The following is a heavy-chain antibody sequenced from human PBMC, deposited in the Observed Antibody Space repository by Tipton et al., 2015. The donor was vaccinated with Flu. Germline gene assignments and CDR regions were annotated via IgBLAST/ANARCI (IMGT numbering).Heavy chain of an antibody. CDR3: ARDRLYSASVGYFYVGASDV. V-gene: IGHV4-61*02. Sequence: LRLSCTVSGGSVSSGTYYWSWIRQPAGEGLEWIGRVSMGGGTNYNPSLSSRVTITIDTSKNQFSLKLTFVTAADTAVYYCARDRLYSASVGYFYVGASDVWGQGTMVTVPP. CDR2: VSMGGGT. CDR1: GGSVSSGTYY. J-gene: IGHJ3*01. D-gene: IGHD3-22*01.